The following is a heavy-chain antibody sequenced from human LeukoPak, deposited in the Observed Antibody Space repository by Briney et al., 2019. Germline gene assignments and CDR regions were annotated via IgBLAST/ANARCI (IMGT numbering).Heavy chain of an antibody. D-gene: IGHD6-19*01. Sequence: PGGSLRLSCAASGFTFSSYSMNWVRQAPGKGLEWVSSISSSSSYIYYADSVKGRFHISRDNAKNSLYLQMNSLRAEDTAVYYCAREGRYSGWYQNWYFDLWGRGTLVTVSS. V-gene: IGHV3-21*01. CDR2: ISSSSSYI. CDR3: AREGRYSGWYQNWYFDL. J-gene: IGHJ2*01. CDR1: GFTFSSYS.